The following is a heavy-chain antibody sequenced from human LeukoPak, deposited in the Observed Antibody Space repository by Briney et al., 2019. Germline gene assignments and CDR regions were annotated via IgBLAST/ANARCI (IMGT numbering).Heavy chain of an antibody. V-gene: IGHV1-2*02. CDR2: INPNSGGT. J-gene: IGHJ5*02. CDR1: GYTFTGYY. CDR3: ARDRKGYYDFWSGYYPNWFDP. Sequence: ASVKVCCKASGYTFTGYYMHWVRQAPGQGLEWMGWINPNSGGTNYAQKFQGRVTMTRDTSISTAYMELSRLRSDDTAVYYCARDRKGYYDFWSGYYPNWFDPWGQGTLVTVSS. D-gene: IGHD3-3*01.